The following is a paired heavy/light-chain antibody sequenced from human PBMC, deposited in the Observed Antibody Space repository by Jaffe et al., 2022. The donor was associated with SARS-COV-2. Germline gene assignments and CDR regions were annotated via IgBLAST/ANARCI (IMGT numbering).Heavy chain of an antibody. V-gene: IGHV4-34*01. J-gene: IGHJ6*02. CDR3: ARGPSYCTNGVCYKHYYGMDV. CDR1: GGSFSGYY. D-gene: IGHD2-8*01. CDR2: INHSGTT. Sequence: QVQLRQWGAGLLKPSETLSLTCAVYGGSFSGYYWTWIRQPPGKGLELIGEINHSGTTNYSPSLMSRVTLSVDTSKNQFSLKLSSVTAADTAVYYCARGPSYCTNGVCYKHYYGMDVWGQGTTVTVSS.
Light chain of an antibody. Sequence: DIQMTQSPSSLSASVGDRVTITCRASQSINNFLIWYEQKPGKAPKLLIYAATSLQSGVPSRFSGSGSGTDFTLTISSLQPEDFATYYCQQSYSTPPTFGQGTKVEIK. V-gene: IGKV1-39*01. CDR2: AAT. CDR3: QQSYSTPPT. CDR1: QSINNF. J-gene: IGKJ1*01.